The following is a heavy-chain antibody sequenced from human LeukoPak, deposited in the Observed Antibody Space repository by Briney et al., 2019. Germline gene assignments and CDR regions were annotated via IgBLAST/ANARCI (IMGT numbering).Heavy chain of an antibody. CDR2: IYSGGST. J-gene: IGHJ4*02. CDR1: GFTVSSNY. CDR3: ARDDGGSSIFDY. Sequence: PGGSLRLPCPPCGFTVSSNYMSWVRQAPGKGLDWVSVIYSGGSTYYADSVKGRFTISRDNSKNTLYLQMNSLRAEDTAVYYCARDDGGSSIFDYWGQGTLVTVSS. D-gene: IGHD2-15*01. V-gene: IGHV3-66*02.